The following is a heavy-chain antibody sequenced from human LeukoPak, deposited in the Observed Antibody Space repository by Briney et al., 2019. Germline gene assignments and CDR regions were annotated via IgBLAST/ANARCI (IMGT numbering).Heavy chain of an antibody. V-gene: IGHV4-38-2*02. J-gene: IGHJ3*02. D-gene: IGHD3-9*01. CDR3: ARDRGSLNPYYDILTGYSEDAFDI. Sequence: SETLSLTCTVSGYSISSGCYWGWIRQPPGKGLEWIGSIYHSGRTFYNPSLKSRVTISVDTSKNQFSLKLTSVTAADTAVYYCARDRGSLNPYYDILTGYSEDAFDIWGQGTMVTVSS. CDR1: GYSISSGCY. CDR2: IYHSGRT.